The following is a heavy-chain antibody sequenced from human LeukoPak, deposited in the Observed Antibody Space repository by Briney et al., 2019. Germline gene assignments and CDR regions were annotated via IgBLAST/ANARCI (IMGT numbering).Heavy chain of an antibody. CDR1: RFTFSSYG. CDR3: AKAASKRTDYGDYAFYYYMDV. D-gene: IGHD4-17*01. Sequence: GGSLRLSCAASRFTFSSYGMHWVRQAPGKGLEWVAYIQYDGSNEQYADSVKGRFSISRDNSKNTLYLQMNSLRAEDTAVYYCAKAASKRTDYGDYAFYYYMDVWGKGTTVTISS. CDR2: IQYDGSNE. J-gene: IGHJ6*03. V-gene: IGHV3-30*02.